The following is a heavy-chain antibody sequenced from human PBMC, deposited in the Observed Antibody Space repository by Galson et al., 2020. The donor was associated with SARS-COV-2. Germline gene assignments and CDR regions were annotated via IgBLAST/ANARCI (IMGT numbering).Heavy chain of an antibody. D-gene: IGHD2-15*01. V-gene: IGHV3-30*04. CDR3: ARSQGGYYYMDV. CDR1: GFTFSSYA. CDR2: ISYDGSNK. J-gene: IGHJ6*03. Sequence: QLGESLKISCAASGFTFSSYAMHWVRQAPGKGLEWVAVISYDGSNKYYADSVKGRFTISRDNSKNTLYLQMNGLRAEDTAVYYCARSQGGYYYMDVWGKGTTVTVSS.